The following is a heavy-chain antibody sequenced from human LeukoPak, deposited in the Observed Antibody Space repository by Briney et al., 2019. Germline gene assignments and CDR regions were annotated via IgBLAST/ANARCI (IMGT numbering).Heavy chain of an antibody. CDR1: GFILSNSA. D-gene: IGHD5-12*01. J-gene: IGHJ4*02. V-gene: IGHV3-23*05. CDR3: VKEVVATIPPL. Sequence: PGGSLRLPCAASGFILSNSAMTWVRQAPGKGLQWVSGIDTKGTRTYYADSVKGRFSISRDNSKNTLFLQMNSLRAEDTAVYYCVKEVVATIPPLWGQGTLVTVSS. CDR2: IDTKGTRT.